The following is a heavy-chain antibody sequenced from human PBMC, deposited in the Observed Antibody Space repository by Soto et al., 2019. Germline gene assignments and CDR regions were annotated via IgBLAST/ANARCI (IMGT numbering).Heavy chain of an antibody. D-gene: IGHD3-10*01. V-gene: IGHV3-30-3*01. CDR3: ARPRFNMVSTYFDY. J-gene: IGHJ4*02. Sequence: GGSLRLSCAASGFTFSSYAMHWVRQAPGKGLEWVAVISYDGSNKYYADSVKGRFTISRDNSKNTLYLQMNSLRAEDTAVYYCARPRFNMVSTYFDYWGQGTLVTVSS. CDR1: GFTFSSYA. CDR2: ISYDGSNK.